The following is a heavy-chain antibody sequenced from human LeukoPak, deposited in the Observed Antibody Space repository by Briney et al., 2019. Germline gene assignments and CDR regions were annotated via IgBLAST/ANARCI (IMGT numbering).Heavy chain of an antibody. D-gene: IGHD6-19*01. J-gene: IGHJ6*04. CDR3: ARGIVVAGPRGDYYYYGMDV. V-gene: IGHV4-31*03. Sequence: PSETLSLTCTVSGGSISSGGYYWSWIRQHPGKGLEWIGYIYYSGSTYYNPSLKSRVTISVDTSKNQFSLKLSSVTAADTAVYYCARGIVVAGPRGDYYYYGMDVWGKGTTVTVSS. CDR2: IYYSGST. CDR1: GGSISSGGYY.